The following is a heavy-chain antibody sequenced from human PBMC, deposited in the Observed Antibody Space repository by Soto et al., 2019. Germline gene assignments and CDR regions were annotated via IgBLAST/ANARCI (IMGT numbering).Heavy chain of an antibody. Sequence: SETLSLTCSVSGGSIANYYWSWIRQPPGKGLEWIGYVYYSGSTNYNPSLKSRVTMSVDTSRNIFSLKMTSVTAADTAMYYFARNAHDYNLRNWLGPWRQRTLVAVSS. CDR1: GGSIANYY. D-gene: IGHD4-4*01. CDR2: VYYSGST. V-gene: IGHV4-59*01. J-gene: IGHJ5*02. CDR3: ARNAHDYNLRNWLGP.